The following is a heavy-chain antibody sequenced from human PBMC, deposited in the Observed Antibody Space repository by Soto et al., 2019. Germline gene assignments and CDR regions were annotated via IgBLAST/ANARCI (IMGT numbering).Heavy chain of an antibody. Sequence: SETLSLTCTASGGSISSSSYYWGWIRQPPGKGLEWIGSIYYSGSTYYNPSLKSRVTISVDTSKNQFSLKLSSVTAADTAVYYCASEEGGGSSYWFDPWGQGTLVTVSS. V-gene: IGHV4-39*01. CDR1: GGSISSSSYY. D-gene: IGHD2-15*01. J-gene: IGHJ5*02. CDR2: IYYSGST. CDR3: ASEEGGGSSYWFDP.